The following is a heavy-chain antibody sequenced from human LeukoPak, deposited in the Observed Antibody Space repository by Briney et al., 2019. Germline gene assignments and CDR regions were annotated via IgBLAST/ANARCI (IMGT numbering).Heavy chain of an antibody. D-gene: IGHD6-13*01. J-gene: IGHJ4*02. V-gene: IGHV1-2*02. CDR3: ARDQGGYYSSSWVFDY. Sequence: ASVKVSCKASGGTFSNYAISWVRQAPGQGLEWMGWINPNSGGTNFAQNFQGRVTMTRDTSISTAYMELSRLRSDDTAVYYCARDQGGYYSSSWVFDYWGQGTLVTVSS. CDR2: INPNSGGT. CDR1: GGTFSNYA.